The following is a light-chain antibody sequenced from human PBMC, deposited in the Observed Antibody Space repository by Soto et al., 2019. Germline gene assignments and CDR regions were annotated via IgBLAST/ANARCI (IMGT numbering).Light chain of an antibody. V-gene: IGLV1-44*01. CDR1: SSNIGSNT. CDR2: YNN. J-gene: IGLJ3*02. CDR3: AAWDDSLDGIWV. Sequence: QSALTQPPSVSGTPGQSVAIPCSGSSSNIGSNTVNWYQQLPRMAPKLLIYYNNERPSGVPDRFSGSKSGTSASLAISGLQSEDEADYFCAAWDDSLDGIWVFGGGTKVTVL.